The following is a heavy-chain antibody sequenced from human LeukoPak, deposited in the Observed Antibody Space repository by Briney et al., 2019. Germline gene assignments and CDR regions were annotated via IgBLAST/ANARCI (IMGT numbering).Heavy chain of an antibody. CDR3: AGDTRPDLDAFDI. CDR2: IYYSGST. J-gene: IGHJ3*02. CDR1: VDSISSGGYF. V-gene: IGHV4-31*03. D-gene: IGHD6-6*01. Sequence: SEPLSLTCTVSVDSISSGGYFCRWSRQHRGEGLEWIGYIYYSGSTYYKPSLKSRVTISVDTSKNQFYLKLSSVTAADTAVYYCAGDTRPDLDAFDIWGQGTMVTVSS.